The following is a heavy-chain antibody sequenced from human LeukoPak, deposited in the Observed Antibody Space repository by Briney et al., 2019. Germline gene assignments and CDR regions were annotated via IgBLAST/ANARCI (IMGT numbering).Heavy chain of an antibody. V-gene: IGHV3-30*02. CDR3: AKDWVYCSSTSCYDQYNWFDP. D-gene: IGHD2-2*01. CDR2: IWYDGSNK. CDR1: GFTFSSYG. Sequence: GGSLRLSCAASGFTFSSYGMHWVRQAPGKGLEWVAVIWYDGSNKYYADSVKGRFTISRDNSKNTLYLQMNSLRAEDTAVYYCAKDWVYCSSTSCYDQYNWFDPWGQGTLVTVSS. J-gene: IGHJ5*02.